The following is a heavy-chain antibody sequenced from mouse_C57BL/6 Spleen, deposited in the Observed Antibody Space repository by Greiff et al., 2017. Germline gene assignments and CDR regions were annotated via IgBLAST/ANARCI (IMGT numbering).Heavy chain of an antibody. Sequence: QVQLQQSDAELVKPGASVKISCKVSGYTFTDHTIHWMKQRPEQGLEWIGYIYPRDGSTKYNEKFKGKATLTADKSSSTAYMQLNSLTSEDSAVYFCARMIYYDYEVYYAMDYWCQGTSVTVSS. D-gene: IGHD2-4*01. J-gene: IGHJ4*01. CDR2: IYPRDGST. V-gene: IGHV1-78*01. CDR1: GYTFTDHT. CDR3: ARMIYYDYEVYYAMDY.